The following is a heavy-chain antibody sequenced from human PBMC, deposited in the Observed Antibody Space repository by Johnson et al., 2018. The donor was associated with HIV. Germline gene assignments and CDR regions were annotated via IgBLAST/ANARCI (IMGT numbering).Heavy chain of an antibody. V-gene: IGHV3-30*02. D-gene: IGHD3-22*01. CDR3: AKDYPPFGNYYDSSGPHKYAFDI. J-gene: IGHJ3*02. Sequence: QVQLVESGGGVVQPGGSLRLSCVVSGFTFSSYGMHWVRQAPGKGLEWVAFIRYDGKNKYYIESLKGRFTISRDNSKNTLYLQMNSLRAEDTAVYYCAKDYPPFGNYYDSSGPHKYAFDIWGQGTVVTVSS. CDR2: IRYDGKNK. CDR1: GFTFSSYG.